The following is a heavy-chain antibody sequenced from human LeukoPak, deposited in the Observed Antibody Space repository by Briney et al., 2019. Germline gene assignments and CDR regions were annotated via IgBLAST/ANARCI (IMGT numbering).Heavy chain of an antibody. V-gene: IGHV1-2*02. Sequence: ASVKVSCKASGYTFTGYYMHWVRQAPGQGLEWMGWINPNSGGTNYAQKFQGRVTMTRDTSISTAYMELSRLKSDDTAVYYCARGARRSIVVVPAAYDAFDIWGQGTMVTVSS. CDR1: GYTFTGYY. J-gene: IGHJ3*02. D-gene: IGHD2-2*01. CDR2: INPNSGGT. CDR3: ARGARRSIVVVPAAYDAFDI.